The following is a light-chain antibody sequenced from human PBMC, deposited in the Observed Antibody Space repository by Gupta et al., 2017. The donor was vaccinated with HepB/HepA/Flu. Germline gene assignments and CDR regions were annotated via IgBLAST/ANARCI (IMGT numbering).Light chain of an antibody. CDR3: SSYAGPFTSI. CDR2: DVN. J-gene: IGLJ2*01. V-gene: IGLV2-11*01. Sequence: QSALTQPRSVSGSPGQSVTISCSGTRSNVDLYGYNYVSWYQQYPGEVPKLIIDDVNKRPSGVPDRFSGSKSGDTASLTISGLQTEDEADYYCSSYAGPFTSIFGGGTRVTVL. CDR1: RSNVDLYGYNY.